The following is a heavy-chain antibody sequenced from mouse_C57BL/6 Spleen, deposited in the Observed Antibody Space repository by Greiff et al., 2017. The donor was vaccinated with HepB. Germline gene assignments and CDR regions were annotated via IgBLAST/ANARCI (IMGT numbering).Heavy chain of an antibody. Sequence: EVQLQQSGPELVKPGASVKMSCKASGYTFTDYNMHWVKQSHGKSLEWIGYINPNNGGTSYNQKFKGKATLTVNKSSSTAYMELRSLTSEESAVYYCARRKNGYPYAMDYWGQGTSVTVSS. CDR1: GYTFTDYN. CDR2: INPNNGGT. J-gene: IGHJ4*01. V-gene: IGHV1-22*01. D-gene: IGHD2-2*01. CDR3: ARRKNGYPYAMDY.